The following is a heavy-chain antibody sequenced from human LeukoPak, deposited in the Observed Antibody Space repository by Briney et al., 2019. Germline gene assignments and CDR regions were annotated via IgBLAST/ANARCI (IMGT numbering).Heavy chain of an antibody. V-gene: IGHV1-2*02. Sequence: ASAKVSCKASGYTFTGYYMHWVRQAPGQGLEWMGWINPNSGGTNYAQKFQGRVTMTRDTSIGTAYMELSRPRSDDTAVYYCARDLYIVVVPAAICPGYWGQGTLVTVSS. CDR3: ARDLYIVVVPAAICPGY. J-gene: IGHJ4*02. CDR1: GYTFTGYY. CDR2: INPNSGGT. D-gene: IGHD2-2*01.